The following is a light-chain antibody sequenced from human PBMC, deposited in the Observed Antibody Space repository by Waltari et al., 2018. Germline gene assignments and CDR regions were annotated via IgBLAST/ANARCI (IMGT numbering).Light chain of an antibody. CDR2: STN. V-gene: IGLV8-61*01. CDR3: VLYMGSGIPNWV. Sequence: QTVVTQEPSFSVSPGGTVTLTCGLSSGSVSTSYYPTWYQQTPGQTPRTLIYSTNTRSSGVPDRFSGSILGNKAALTITGAQADDESDDYCVLYMGSGIPNWVFGGGTKLTVL. J-gene: IGLJ3*02. CDR1: SGSVSTSYY.